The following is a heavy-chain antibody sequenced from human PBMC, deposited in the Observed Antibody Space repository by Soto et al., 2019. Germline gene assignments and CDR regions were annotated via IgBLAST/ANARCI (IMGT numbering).Heavy chain of an antibody. V-gene: IGHV6-1*01. CDR3: ARGVTAMFRMDAFDI. J-gene: IGHJ3*02. Sequence: SQTLSLTCAISGDSVSSNSAAWNWIRQSASRGLEWLGRTYYRSKWYNDYAVSVKSRITINPGTSKNQFSLQLNSVTPEDTAVYYCARGVTAMFRMDAFDIWGQGTMVTLSS. CDR1: GDSVSSNSAA. CDR2: TYYRSKWYN. D-gene: IGHD5-18*01.